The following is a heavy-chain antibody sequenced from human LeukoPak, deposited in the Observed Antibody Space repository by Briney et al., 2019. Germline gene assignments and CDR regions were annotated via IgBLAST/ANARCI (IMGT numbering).Heavy chain of an antibody. CDR2: MYLSGTT. CDR3: AGLVGRYSSGLYYYYFDY. Sequence: GSLRLSCAASGFTLSNAWMNWVRQAPGKGLEWIGEMYLSGTTHSNPSVKSRVTISIDKSKNQFFLNLSSVTAADTAVYYCAGLVGRYSSGLYYYYFDYWGQGTLVTVSS. V-gene: IGHV4-4*02. CDR1: GFTLSNAW. D-gene: IGHD3-22*01. J-gene: IGHJ4*02.